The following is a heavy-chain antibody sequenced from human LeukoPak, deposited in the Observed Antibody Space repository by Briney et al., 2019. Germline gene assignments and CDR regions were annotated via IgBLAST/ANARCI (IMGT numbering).Heavy chain of an antibody. D-gene: IGHD3-22*01. V-gene: IGHV4-31*03. J-gene: IGHJ4*02. CDR1: GGSISSGGYY. CDR3: ARFLRRAYYYDSSGYSFDY. CDR2: IYYSGST. Sequence: PSETLSLTCTVSGGSISSGGYYWSWIRQHPGKGLEWIGYIYYSGSTYYNPSLKSRVTISVDTSKNQFSLKLSSVTAADTAVYYCARFLRRAYYYDSSGYSFDYWGQGTLVTVSS.